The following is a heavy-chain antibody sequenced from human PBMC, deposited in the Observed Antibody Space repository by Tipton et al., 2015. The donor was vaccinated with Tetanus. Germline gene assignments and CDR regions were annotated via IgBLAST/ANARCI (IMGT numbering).Heavy chain of an antibody. V-gene: IGHV4-31*03. CDR3: ARERYIHYGMDV. J-gene: IGHJ6*02. CDR1: GGSISSGGYY. CDR2: IYDRGSI. Sequence: TLSLTCIVSGGSISSGGYYWSWIRPHPGKGLEWVGYIYDRGSIYYNPSLKSRVSISIDTSKNQFSLKLSSVTAADTAMYYCARERYIHYGMDVWGQGTTVTVSS. D-gene: IGHD1-1*01.